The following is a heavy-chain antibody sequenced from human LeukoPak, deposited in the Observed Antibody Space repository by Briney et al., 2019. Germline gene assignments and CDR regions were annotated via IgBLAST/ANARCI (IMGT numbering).Heavy chain of an antibody. CDR2: ISYDGFNK. D-gene: IGHD1-1*01. CDR3: ARAGGGPTTLYWYFDL. CDR1: GFTFSSYA. V-gene: IGHV3-30*04. J-gene: IGHJ2*01. Sequence: PGRSLRLSCAASGFTFSSYAMHWVRQAPGKGREWVAVISYDGFNKYYADSVKGRFTISRDNSKNTLYLQMNSLRAEDTAVYYCARAGGGPTTLYWYFDLWGRGTLVTVSS.